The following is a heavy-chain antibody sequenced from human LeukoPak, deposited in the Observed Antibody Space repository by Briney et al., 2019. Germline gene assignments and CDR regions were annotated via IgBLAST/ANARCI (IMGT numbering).Heavy chain of an antibody. V-gene: IGHV3-33*01. CDR1: GFTFSSYG. Sequence: GGSLRLSCATSGFTFSSYGFHWVRQAPIKGLEWVAVIWYDGSKKYYADSVKGRFTISRDDPKNTVYLQMDSLRAEDTAMYYCARDRGDYSDYSDFFDAWGQGTLVTFSS. J-gene: IGHJ4*02. CDR2: IWYDGSKK. CDR3: ARDRGDYSDYSDFFDA. D-gene: IGHD4-11*01.